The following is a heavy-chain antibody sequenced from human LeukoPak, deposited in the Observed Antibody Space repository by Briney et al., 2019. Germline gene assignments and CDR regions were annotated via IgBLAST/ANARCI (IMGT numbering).Heavy chain of an antibody. CDR2: ISSSGSTI. CDR3: ARDAIAVAGTAGDAFDI. J-gene: IGHJ3*02. Sequence: PGGSLRLSCAASGFTFSDCYMSWIRQAPGKGLEWVSYISSSGSTIYYADSVKGRFTISRDNAKNSLYLQMNSLRAEDTAVYYCARDAIAVAGTAGDAFDIWGQGTMVTVSS. D-gene: IGHD6-19*01. CDR1: GFTFSDCY. V-gene: IGHV3-11*04.